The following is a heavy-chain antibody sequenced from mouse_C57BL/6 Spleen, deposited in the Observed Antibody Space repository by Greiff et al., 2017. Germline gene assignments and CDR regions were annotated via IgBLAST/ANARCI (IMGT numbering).Heavy chain of an antibody. D-gene: IGHD1-1*01. CDR3: ARSEGFITTVVAFDY. CDR2: IDPSDSYT. CDR1: GYTFTSYW. Sequence: QVQLQQPGAELVRPGTSVKLSCKASGYTFTSYWMHWVKQRPGQGLEWIGVIDPSDSYTNYNQKFKGKATLTVDTSSSTAYMQLSSLTSEDSAVYYCARSEGFITTVVAFDYWGQGTTLTVSS. J-gene: IGHJ2*01. V-gene: IGHV1-59*01.